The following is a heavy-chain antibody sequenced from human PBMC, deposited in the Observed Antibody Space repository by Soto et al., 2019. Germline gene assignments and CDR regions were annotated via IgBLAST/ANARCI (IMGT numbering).Heavy chain of an antibody. CDR3: AKTYYYDSSGYYPRAAEYFQH. V-gene: IGHV6-1*01. D-gene: IGHD3-22*01. CDR2: TYYRSKWYN. CDR1: GDSVSSNGAA. Sequence: SQTISLTCAISGDSVSSNGAAWNWIRQSPSRGLEWLGRTYYRSKWYNDYAVSVKSRITVNPDTSKNQFSLQLNSVTPEDTAVYYCAKTYYYDSSGYYPRAAEYFQHWGQGTLVTVSS. J-gene: IGHJ1*01.